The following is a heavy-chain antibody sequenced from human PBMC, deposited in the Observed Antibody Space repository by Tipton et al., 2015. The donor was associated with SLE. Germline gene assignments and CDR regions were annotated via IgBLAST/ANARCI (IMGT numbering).Heavy chain of an antibody. CDR1: GGSISSSSYY. CDR3: ARVGDATDY. V-gene: IGHV4-39*07. J-gene: IGHJ4*02. CDR2: INHSGST. D-gene: IGHD2-2*01. Sequence: TLSLTCTVSGGSISSSSYYWGWIRQPPGQGLEWIWEINHSGSTNYNPSLKSRVTLSVDTSKNQFSLKLSSVTAADTAVYYCARVGDATDYWGQGTLVTVSS.